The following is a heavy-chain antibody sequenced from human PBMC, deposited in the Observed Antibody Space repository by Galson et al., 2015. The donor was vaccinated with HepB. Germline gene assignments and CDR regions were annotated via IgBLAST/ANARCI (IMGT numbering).Heavy chain of an antibody. CDR3: ASPLLGDAIYFGMDV. Sequence: SLRLSCAASGFTFSNYYMNWIRQAPGKGLEWLSYISSSSSYTNYVDSVKGRFTISRDNAKNSLYLQMNSRRAEDTAVYYCASPLLGDAIYFGMDVWGQGTTVIVSS. V-gene: IGHV3-11*06. CDR2: ISSSSSYT. D-gene: IGHD2-21*02. CDR1: GFTFSNYY. J-gene: IGHJ6*02.